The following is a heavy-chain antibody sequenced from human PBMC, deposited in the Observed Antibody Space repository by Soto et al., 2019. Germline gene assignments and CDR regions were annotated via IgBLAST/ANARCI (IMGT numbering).Heavy chain of an antibody. J-gene: IGHJ5*02. CDR2: INHSGST. CDR3: ASADRVYGGPPTGP. CDR1: GGSFSGYY. D-gene: IGHD4-17*01. V-gene: IGHV4-34*01. Sequence: QVQLQQWGAGLLKPSETLSLTCAVYGGSFSGYYWSWIRQPPGKGLEWIGEINHSGSTNYNPSLQMRVTISVDTSQNQFSLKLSSVTAADTAVYYCASADRVYGGPPTGPWGQGTLVTVSS.